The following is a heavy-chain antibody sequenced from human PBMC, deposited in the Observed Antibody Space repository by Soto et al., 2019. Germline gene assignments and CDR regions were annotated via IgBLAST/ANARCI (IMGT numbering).Heavy chain of an antibody. CDR1: GFTFSNYA. Sequence: EVQLLESGGGLVQPGGSLRLSCAASGFTFSNYAISWVRQIPGKGLDWVSAITGSAGNTYYADSVKGRFTISRDNSKNTVILQMNSLRAEDTAVYYCAKTNERSSSGWYGDYWGQGTLVTVS. D-gene: IGHD6-19*01. CDR2: ITGSAGNT. V-gene: IGHV3-23*01. J-gene: IGHJ4*02. CDR3: AKTNERSSSGWYGDY.